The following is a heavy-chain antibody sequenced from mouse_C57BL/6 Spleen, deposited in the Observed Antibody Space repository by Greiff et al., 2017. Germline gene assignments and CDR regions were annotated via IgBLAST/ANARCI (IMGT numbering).Heavy chain of an antibody. D-gene: IGHD2-10*01. CDR2: INPNNGGT. Sequence: VQLKESGPELVKPGASVKMSCKASGYTFTDYNMHWVKQSHGKSLEWIGYINPNNGGTSYNQKFKGKATLTVNKSSSTAYMELRSLTSEDSAVYYCARTESYYGNYDFDYWGQGTTLTVSS. CDR1: GYTFTDYN. J-gene: IGHJ2*01. V-gene: IGHV1-22*01. CDR3: ARTESYYGNYDFDY.